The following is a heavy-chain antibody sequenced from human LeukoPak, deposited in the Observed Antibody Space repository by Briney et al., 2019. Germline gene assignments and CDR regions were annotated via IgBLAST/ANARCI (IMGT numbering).Heavy chain of an antibody. CDR1: GFTVSSNY. D-gene: IGHD3-10*01. CDR2: IYSTGST. CDR3: GRGLRGSGSWDY. J-gene: IGHJ4*02. V-gene: IGHV3-53*01. Sequence: GGSLRLSCAASGFTVSSNYMSWVRQAPGKGLEWVSIIYSTGSTYYAESVKGRFTISRDNSKNTLYFQMHSLRADGTTVYYCGRGLRGSGSWDYWGQGTLVTVSS.